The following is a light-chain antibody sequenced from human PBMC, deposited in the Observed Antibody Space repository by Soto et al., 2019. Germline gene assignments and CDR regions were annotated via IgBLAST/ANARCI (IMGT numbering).Light chain of an antibody. Sequence: VMTQSPATLSVSPVEKPTLTCSSSQSINSDLDWYQQKPGQAPRLLMFRASIRATGFPARFSGSGSGTEFNITISSLQSEDSAVYYCQQYNNWPRATFGRGTKVDIK. V-gene: IGKV3-15*01. J-gene: IGKJ4*01. CDR3: QQYNNWPRAT. CDR2: RAS. CDR1: QSINSD.